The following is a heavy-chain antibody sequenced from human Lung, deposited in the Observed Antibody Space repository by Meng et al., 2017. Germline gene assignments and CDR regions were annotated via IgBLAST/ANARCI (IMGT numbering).Heavy chain of an antibody. CDR1: GGSISSSNYY. Sequence: QVQLTESGPGLVKPSQPLSLSCTVSGGSISSSNYYWSWIRQPPGKGLEWSGHIYNSGSTYYNPSLKSRITISVDTSKNQFSLKLSSVTAADTAVYYCARGQKGYFDLWGRGTLVTVSS. J-gene: IGHJ2*01. V-gene: IGHV4-30-4*01. CDR2: IYNSGST. CDR3: ARGQKGYFDL.